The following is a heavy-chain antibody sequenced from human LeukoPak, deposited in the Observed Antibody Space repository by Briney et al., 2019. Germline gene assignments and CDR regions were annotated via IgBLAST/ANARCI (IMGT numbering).Heavy chain of an antibody. V-gene: IGHV3-33*01. J-gene: IGHJ3*02. CDR2: IWYDGSNK. CDR3: ARDPGYSLTTDAFDI. D-gene: IGHD5-18*01. CDR1: GFTFSSYG. Sequence: GGSLRLSCAASGFTFSSYGMHWVRQAPGKGLEWVAVIWYDGSNKYYADSVKGRFTISRDNSKNTLYLQMNSLRAEDTAVYYCARDPGYSLTTDAFDIWGQGTMVTVSS.